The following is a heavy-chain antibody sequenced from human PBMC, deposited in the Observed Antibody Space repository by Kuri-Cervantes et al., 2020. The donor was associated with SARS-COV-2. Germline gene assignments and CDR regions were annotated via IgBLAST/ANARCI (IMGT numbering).Heavy chain of an antibody. CDR3: AADMAYCGGDCYSNYYYYYGMDV. V-gene: IGHV1-69*04. Sequence: SVKVSCKASGGTFSSYAISWVRQAPGQGLEWMGRIIPILGIANYVQKFQGRVTITADKSTSTAYMELRSLRSEDTAVYYCAADMAYCGGDCYSNYYYYYGMDVWGQGTTVTVSS. CDR2: IIPILGIA. D-gene: IGHD2-21*02. CDR1: GGTFSSYA. J-gene: IGHJ6*02.